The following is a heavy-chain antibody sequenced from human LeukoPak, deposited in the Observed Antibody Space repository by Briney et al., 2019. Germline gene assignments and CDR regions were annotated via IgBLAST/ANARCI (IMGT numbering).Heavy chain of an antibody. CDR3: ARDNMRYDILTGRSGGGLDY. J-gene: IGHJ4*02. D-gene: IGHD3-9*01. CDR2: ISRSGSTI. Sequence: GGSLRLSCAASGFTFSDYDMNWVRQAPGKGLEWISYISRSGSTIYYADSVKGRFTISRDNAKNSLYPQMNSLRAEDTAVYYCARDNMRYDILTGRSGGGLDYWGQGTLVTVSS. V-gene: IGHV3-48*03. CDR1: GFTFSDYD.